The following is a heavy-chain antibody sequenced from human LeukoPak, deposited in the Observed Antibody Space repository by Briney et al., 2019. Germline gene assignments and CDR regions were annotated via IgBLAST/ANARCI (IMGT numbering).Heavy chain of an antibody. V-gene: IGHV1-69*06. CDR3: ARAPGLQSPYFDY. J-gene: IGHJ4*02. CDR1: GGTFSSYA. D-gene: IGHD5-24*01. Sequence: ASVKVSCKASGGTFSSYAISWVRQAPGQGLEWMGGIIPIFGTANYAQKFLGRVTITADKSTSTAYMELSSLRSEDTAVYYCARAPGLQSPYFDYWGQGTLVTVSS. CDR2: IIPIFGTA.